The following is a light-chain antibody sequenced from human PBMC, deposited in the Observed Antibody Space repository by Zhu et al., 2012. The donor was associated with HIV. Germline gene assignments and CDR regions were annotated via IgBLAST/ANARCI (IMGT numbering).Light chain of an antibody. J-gene: IGKJ5*01. CDR1: QSVSSY. CDR2: DAS. Sequence: EVLLTQSPATLPLSPGERATLSCRASQSVSSYLAWYQQKPGQAPRLLIYDASNRATGIPARFSGSGSGTDFTLTISSLEPEDFAVYYCQQRTDWPITFGQGTRLDIK. CDR3: QQRTDWPIT. V-gene: IGKV3-11*01.